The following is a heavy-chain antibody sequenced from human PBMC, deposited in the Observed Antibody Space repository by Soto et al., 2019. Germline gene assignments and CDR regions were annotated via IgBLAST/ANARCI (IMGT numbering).Heavy chain of an antibody. D-gene: IGHD4-17*01. CDR2: IGSRSIAI. CDR3: ARAALYGYDF. Sequence: GGSLRLSYAASGFTFSNYGMNWVRLAPGKGLQWVSYIGSRSIAIYYADSVKGRFTISRDNAKNSLYLQMDSLRDEDTAIYYCARAALYGYDFWGQGTLVTVSS. J-gene: IGHJ4*02. V-gene: IGHV3-48*02. CDR1: GFTFSNYG.